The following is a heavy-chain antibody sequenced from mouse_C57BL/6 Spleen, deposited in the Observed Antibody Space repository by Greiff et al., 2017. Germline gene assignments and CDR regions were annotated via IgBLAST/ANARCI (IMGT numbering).Heavy chain of an antibody. J-gene: IGHJ4*01. CDR2: IYPSDSET. V-gene: IGHV1-61*01. CDR1: GYTFTSYW. CDR3: ARGGSSSYYYAMDY. D-gene: IGHD1-1*01. Sequence: VQLQQPGAELVRPGSSVKLSCKASGYTFTSYWMDWVKPRPGQGLEWIGNIYPSDSETHYNQKFKDKATLTVDKSSSTAYMQLSSLTSEDSAVYYCARGGSSSYYYAMDYWGQGTSVTVSS.